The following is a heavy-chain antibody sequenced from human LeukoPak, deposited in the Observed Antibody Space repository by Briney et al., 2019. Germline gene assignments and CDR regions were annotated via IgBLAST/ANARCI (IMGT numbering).Heavy chain of an antibody. Sequence: PGGSLRLSCAASGFTFSSYGMSWVRQAPGKGLEWVSAISGSGGSTYYADSVKGRFTISRDNSKNTLYLQMNSLRAEDTAVYYCAKERYSSSWYGWFDPWGQGTLVTVPS. CDR1: GFTFSSYG. CDR2: ISGSGGST. D-gene: IGHD6-13*01. V-gene: IGHV3-23*01. CDR3: AKERYSSSWYGWFDP. J-gene: IGHJ5*02.